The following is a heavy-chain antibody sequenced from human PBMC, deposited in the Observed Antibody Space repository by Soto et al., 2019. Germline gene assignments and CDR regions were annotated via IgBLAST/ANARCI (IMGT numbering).Heavy chain of an antibody. CDR1: GFTFSSYA. V-gene: IGHV3-30*18. Sequence: QVQLVESGGGVVQPGRSLRLSCAASGFTFSSYAMHWVRQAPGKGLEWVAVISYDGSNKYYADSVKGRFTISRDNSKNTLYLQMNSLRAEDTAVYYCAKDRRPNYYDVMDVWGQGTTVNVSS. CDR2: ISYDGSNK. J-gene: IGHJ6*02. CDR3: AKDRRPNYYDVMDV. D-gene: IGHD6-25*01.